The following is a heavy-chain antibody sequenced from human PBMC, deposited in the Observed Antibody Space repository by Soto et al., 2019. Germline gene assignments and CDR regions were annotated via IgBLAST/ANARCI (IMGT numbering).Heavy chain of an antibody. CDR3: AREPWAADY. CDR2: IYSGGST. Sequence: EVQLVESGGGLVQPGGSLRLSCAASGFTVSTKYMRWVRQAPGKGLEWVSVIYSGGSTFYADSVRGRFTISRDNSKNTLNLQMNRLRDEDTAVYYCAREPWAADYWGQGTLVTVSS. D-gene: IGHD3-16*01. V-gene: IGHV3-66*01. J-gene: IGHJ4*02. CDR1: GFTVSTKY.